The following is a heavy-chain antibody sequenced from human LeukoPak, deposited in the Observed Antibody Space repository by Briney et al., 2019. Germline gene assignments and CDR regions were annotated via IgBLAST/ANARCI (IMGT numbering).Heavy chain of an antibody. Sequence: QPGGTLRLYCAASGFTFSSYWMSWVRQAPGKALEWVANIKGDGSDNHYVDSVRGRFTISRDNAKNSLYLQMNSLRAEDTAVYYCARDLGYYRADYWGQGTVVTVSS. D-gene: IGHD1-26*01. J-gene: IGHJ4*02. CDR2: IKGDGSDN. CDR3: ARDLGYYRADY. CDR1: GFTFSSYW. V-gene: IGHV3-7*04.